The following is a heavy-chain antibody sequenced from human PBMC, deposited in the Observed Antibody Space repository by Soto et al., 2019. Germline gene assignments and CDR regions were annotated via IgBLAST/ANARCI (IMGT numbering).Heavy chain of an antibody. CDR3: ARRDNSGYYFFDS. D-gene: IGHD6-19*01. CDR2: ISSGSYI. V-gene: IGHV3-21*01. Sequence: GSLRLSCAASGFTFSTHGMNWVRQAPGKGLEWVSSISSGSYIYYADSVKGRFAISRDNAKNSLYLQMNSLRAEDTAIYYCARRDNSGYYFFDSWGQGTLVTVSS. J-gene: IGHJ4*02. CDR1: GFTFSTHG.